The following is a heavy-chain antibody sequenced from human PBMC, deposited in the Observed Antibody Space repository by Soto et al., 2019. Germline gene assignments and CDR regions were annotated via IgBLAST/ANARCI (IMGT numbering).Heavy chain of an antibody. CDR2: ISAYNGNT. CDR3: ARITGTTVYYGMDV. Sequence: GASVKVSCKASGYTFTSYGISWVRQGPGQGLEWMGWISAYNGNTNYAQKLQGRVTMTTDTSTSTAYMELRSLRSDDTAVYYCARITGTTVYYGMDVWGQGTTVTVSS. D-gene: IGHD1-7*01. CDR1: GYTFTSYG. J-gene: IGHJ6*02. V-gene: IGHV1-18*01.